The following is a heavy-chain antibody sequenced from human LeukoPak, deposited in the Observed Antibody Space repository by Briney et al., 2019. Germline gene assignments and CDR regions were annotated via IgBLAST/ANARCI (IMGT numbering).Heavy chain of an antibody. Sequence: GGSLRLSCAASGFTFSSYGMNWVRQAPGKGLEWVSSISSSSSYIYYADSVKGRFTISRDNAKNSLYLQMNSLRAEDTAVYYCARDSARGYGYSSSWNFDYWGQGTLVTVSS. CDR2: ISSSSSYI. D-gene: IGHD6-13*01. CDR3: ARDSARGYGYSSSWNFDY. CDR1: GFTFSSYG. J-gene: IGHJ4*02. V-gene: IGHV3-21*01.